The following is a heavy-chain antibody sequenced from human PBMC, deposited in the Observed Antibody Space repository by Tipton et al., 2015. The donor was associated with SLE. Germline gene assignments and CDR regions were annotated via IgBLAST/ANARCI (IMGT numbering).Heavy chain of an antibody. Sequence: SLRLSCAASGFTFSSYAMSWVRQAPGKGLEWVSAISGSGGSTYYADSVKGRFTISRDNSKNTLYLQMNSLRAEDTALYYCAKDIEVGDYYDSSGTYGMDVWGQGTTVTVSS. CDR3: AKDIEVGDYYDSSGTYGMDV. V-gene: IGHV3-23*01. J-gene: IGHJ6*02. D-gene: IGHD3-22*01. CDR1: GFTFSSYA. CDR2: ISGSGGST.